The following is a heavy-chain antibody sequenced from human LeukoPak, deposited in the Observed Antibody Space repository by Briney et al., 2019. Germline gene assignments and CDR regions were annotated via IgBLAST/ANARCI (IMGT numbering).Heavy chain of an antibody. J-gene: IGHJ6*03. Sequence: SETLSLTCTVSGGSISSSSYYWGWIRQPPGKGLEWIGSIYYSGSTYYNPSLKSRVTISVDTSKNQFSLKLSSVTAADTAVYYCARVSGKAVAALYYYYYYMDVWGKGTTVTVSS. D-gene: IGHD6-19*01. CDR3: ARVSGKAVAALYYYYYYMDV. V-gene: IGHV4-39*07. CDR2: IYYSGST. CDR1: GGSISSSSYY.